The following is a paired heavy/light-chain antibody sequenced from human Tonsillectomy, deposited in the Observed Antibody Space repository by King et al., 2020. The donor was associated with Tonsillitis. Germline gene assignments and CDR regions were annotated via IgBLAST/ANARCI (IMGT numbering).Light chain of an antibody. J-gene: IGKJ4*01. CDR3: QQFNSYPALT. CDR2: DAS. CDR1: QGISSA. V-gene: IGKV1-13*02. Sequence: AIQLTQSPSSLSASVGDRVTITCRASQGISSALAWYQQKPGKAPKLLIYDASSLESGVPSRFSGSGSGTDFTLTISSLQPEDFATYYCQQFNSYPALTFGGGTKVEIK.
Heavy chain of an antibody. J-gene: IGHJ2*01. V-gene: IGHV4-59*01. CDR1: GGSISSYY. CDR2: IYYSGST. D-gene: IGHD6-19*01. Sequence: QVQLQESGPGLVKPSETLSLTCTVSGGSISSYYWSWIRQPPGKGLEWIGYIYYSGSTNYNPSLKSRVTISVDTSKNQFSLKLSSVTAADTAVYYCARIRTRTQWLAYWYFDLWGRGTLVTVSS. CDR3: ARIRTRTQWLAYWYFDL.